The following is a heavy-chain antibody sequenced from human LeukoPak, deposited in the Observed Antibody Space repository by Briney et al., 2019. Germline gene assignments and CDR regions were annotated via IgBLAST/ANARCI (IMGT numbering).Heavy chain of an antibody. D-gene: IGHD2-2*01. CDR1: GGTFSSYA. Sequence: GASVKVSCKASGGTFSSYAISWVRQAPGQGLEWMGGIIPIFGTANYAQKFQGRVTVTADESTSTAYMELSSLRSEDTAVYYCARDDCSSTSCWVPWGQGTLVTVSS. J-gene: IGHJ5*02. CDR2: IIPIFGTA. CDR3: ARDDCSSTSCWVP. V-gene: IGHV1-69*13.